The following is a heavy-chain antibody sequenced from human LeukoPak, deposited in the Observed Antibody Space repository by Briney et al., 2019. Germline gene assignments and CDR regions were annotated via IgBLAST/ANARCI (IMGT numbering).Heavy chain of an antibody. J-gene: IGHJ1*01. CDR2: IGYDGSNK. CDR3: AKEALKLEVVPAAMQYFQH. D-gene: IGHD2-2*01. V-gene: IGHV3-30*02. Sequence: PGGSLRLSCAASGFTFSSYGMHCVRQAPGKGLEWVAFIGYDGSNKYYADSMKGRFTISRDNSKNTLYLQMNSLRAEDTAVYYCAKEALKLEVVPAAMQYFQHWGQGTLVTVSS. CDR1: GFTFSSYG.